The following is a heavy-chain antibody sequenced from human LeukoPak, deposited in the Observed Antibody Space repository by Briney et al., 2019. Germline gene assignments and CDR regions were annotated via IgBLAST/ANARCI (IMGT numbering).Heavy chain of an antibody. V-gene: IGHV4-38-2*02. CDR1: GYSISSGYY. CDR3: AMGVIVVVPAVIKDDY. D-gene: IGHD2-2*02. J-gene: IGHJ4*02. Sequence: PPETLSLTCTVSGYSISSGYYWGWIRQPPGKGLEWIGSIYHSGSTYYNPSLKSRVTISVDTSKNQFSLKLSSVTAADTAVYYCAMGVIVVVPAVIKDDYWGQGTLVTVSS. CDR2: IYHSGST.